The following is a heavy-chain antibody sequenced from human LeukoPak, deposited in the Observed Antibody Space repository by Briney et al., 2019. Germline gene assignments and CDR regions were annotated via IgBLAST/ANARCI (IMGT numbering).Heavy chain of an antibody. J-gene: IGHJ4*02. CDR2: INGSGVIT. CDR3: AKDSSQGGDYFDS. CDR1: EFTFSKYA. V-gene: IGHV3-23*01. Sequence: GGSLRLSCAASEFTFSKYAMNWVRQAPGKGLEWVSGINGSGVITFYADSVKGRFTISRDNSKNTLYLQINSVRAEDTAIYYCAKDSSQGGDYFDSWGQGTLVTVSS. D-gene: IGHD3-16*01.